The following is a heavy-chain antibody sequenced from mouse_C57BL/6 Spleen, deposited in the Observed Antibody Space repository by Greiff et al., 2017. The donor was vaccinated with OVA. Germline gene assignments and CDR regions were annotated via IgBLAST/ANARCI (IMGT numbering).Heavy chain of an antibody. J-gene: IGHJ3*01. V-gene: IGHV1-81*01. CDR2: IYPRSGNT. CDR1: GYTFTSYG. Sequence: QVQLKQSGAELARPGASVKLSCKASGYTFTSYGISWVKQRTGQGLEWIGEIYPRSGNTYYNEKFKGKATLTADKSSSTAYMELRSLTSEDSAVYFCARGSNYSWFAYWGQGTLVTVSA. D-gene: IGHD2-5*01. CDR3: ARGSNYSWFAY.